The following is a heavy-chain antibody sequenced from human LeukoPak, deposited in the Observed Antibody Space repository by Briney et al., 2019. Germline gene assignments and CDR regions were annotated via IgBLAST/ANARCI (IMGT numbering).Heavy chain of an antibody. CDR3: ARVRLNDYVWGSYRFGGYYFDY. CDR1: GGSISSGSYY. J-gene: IGHJ4*02. CDR2: IYTSGST. V-gene: IGHV4-61*02. D-gene: IGHD3-16*02. Sequence: SQTLSLTCTVSGGSISSGSYYWSWIRQPAGKGLEWIGRIYTSGSTNYNPSLKSRVTISVDTSKNQFSLKLSSVTAADTAVYYCARVRLNDYVWGSYRFGGYYFDYWGQGTLVTVSS.